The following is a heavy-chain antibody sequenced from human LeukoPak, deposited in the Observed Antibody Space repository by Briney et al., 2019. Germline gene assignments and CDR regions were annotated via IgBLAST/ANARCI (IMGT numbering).Heavy chain of an antibody. CDR2: VYYTGST. J-gene: IGHJ4*02. V-gene: IGHV4-59*01. CDR3: ARGLNWFYFDS. Sequence: PSETLSLTCTVSGGSISGYYWSWIRRPPGKGLEYIGYVYYTGSTTYNPSLKSRVTISVDTSKNQFSLKLSSVTAADTAVYYCARGLNWFYFDSWGQGILVTVSS. D-gene: IGHD3-9*01. CDR1: GGSISGYY.